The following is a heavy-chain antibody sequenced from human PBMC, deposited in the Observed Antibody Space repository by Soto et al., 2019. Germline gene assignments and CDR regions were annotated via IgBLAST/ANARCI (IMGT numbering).Heavy chain of an antibody. D-gene: IGHD1-26*01. CDR2: ISAYTGKT. J-gene: IGHJ4*02. V-gene: IGHV1-18*04. Sequence: ASVKVSCKASGYTFSSYGMSWVRQAPGQGLEWMGWISAYTGKTNYAQKLQGRVTMTTDTSTSTAYMEVRSLRSDDTAVYYCARDLDSGSYYFDYWGQGTLVTVSS. CDR1: GYTFSSYG. CDR3: ARDLDSGSYYFDY.